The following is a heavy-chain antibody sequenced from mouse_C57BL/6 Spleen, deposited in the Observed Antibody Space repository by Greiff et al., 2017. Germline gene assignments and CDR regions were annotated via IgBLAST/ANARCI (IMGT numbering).Heavy chain of an antibody. V-gene: IGHV7-3*01. CDR2: IRNKANGYTT. Sequence: EVQRVESGGGLVQPGGSLSLSCAASGFTFTDYYMSWVRQPPGKALGWLGFIRNKANGYTTEYSASVMGRFTISRDTSQSILYLLMNALRAEDSATYYCARYTTVVAFDYWGQGTTLTVSS. D-gene: IGHD1-1*01. CDR3: ARYTTVVAFDY. CDR1: GFTFTDYY. J-gene: IGHJ2*01.